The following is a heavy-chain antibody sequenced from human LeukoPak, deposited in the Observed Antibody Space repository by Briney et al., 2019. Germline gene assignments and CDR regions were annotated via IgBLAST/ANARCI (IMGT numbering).Heavy chain of an antibody. CDR2: INSDGSST. V-gene: IGHV3-74*01. D-gene: IGHD3-3*01. CDR1: GFTFSSYW. CDR3: ASFLVWSNYYYGMDV. J-gene: IGHJ6*02. Sequence: PGGSLRLSCAASGFTFSSYWMHWVRQAPGKGLVWVSRINSDGSSTSYADSVKGRFTISRDNAKNTLYLQMNSLRAEDTAVYYCASFLVWSNYYYGMDVWGQGTTVTVSS.